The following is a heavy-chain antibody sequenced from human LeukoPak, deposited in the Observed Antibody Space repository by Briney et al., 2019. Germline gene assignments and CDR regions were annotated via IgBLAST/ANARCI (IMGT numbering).Heavy chain of an antibody. CDR2: VSGRDTST. J-gene: IGHJ4*02. CDR3: AREMITFGGSTGFDY. V-gene: IGHV3-23*01. D-gene: IGHD3-16*01. Sequence: PGASLRLSCAASGFTFSNYAMSWVRQAPGKGLEWVSAVSGRDTSTYYTDSVKGRFTISRDKSKNTLYLQMNSLRAEDTAMYYCAREMITFGGSTGFDYWGQGTLVTVSS. CDR1: GFTFSNYA.